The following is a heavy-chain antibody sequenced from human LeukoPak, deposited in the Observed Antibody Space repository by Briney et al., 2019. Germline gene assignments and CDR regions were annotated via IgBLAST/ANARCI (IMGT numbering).Heavy chain of an antibody. J-gene: IGHJ4*02. D-gene: IGHD6-19*01. Sequence: RSSETLSLTCTVSGGSFSNSNYYWGWIRDPPGKGLDWLGCIYYSGNTYQNPSLKSRLTISVDTSKNQFSLKLSSVTAADTAVYYCARHRYSSGWSDFDYWGQGTLVTVSS. V-gene: IGHV4-39*01. CDR3: ARHRYSSGWSDFDY. CDR2: IYYSGNT. CDR1: GGSFSNSNYY.